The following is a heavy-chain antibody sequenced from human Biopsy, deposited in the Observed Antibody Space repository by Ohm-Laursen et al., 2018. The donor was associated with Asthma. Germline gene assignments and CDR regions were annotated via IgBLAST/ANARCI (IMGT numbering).Heavy chain of an antibody. Sequence: SLRLSCAASGFTFGDYWMSWVRQVPGKGLEWVANIKHDGTEKNHVDSLKGRFTISRDNAKNSLYLQMNSLRAEDTAVYYCARDRGGTYGRTFESWGQGTLVTVSS. CDR3: ARDRGGTYGRTFES. D-gene: IGHD1-26*01. CDR2: IKHDGTEK. CDR1: GFTFGDYW. V-gene: IGHV3-7*03. J-gene: IGHJ4*02.